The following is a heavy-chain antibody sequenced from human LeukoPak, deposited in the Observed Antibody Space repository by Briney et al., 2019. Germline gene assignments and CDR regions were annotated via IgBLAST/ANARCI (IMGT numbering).Heavy chain of an antibody. CDR1: GGSFSGYY. D-gene: IGHD6-19*01. V-gene: IGHV4-34*01. CDR3: ARDNIAVAGTGFDY. J-gene: IGHJ4*02. Sequence: SETLPLTCAVYGGSFSGYYWSWIRQPPGKGLEWIGEINHSGSTNYNPSLKSRVTISVDASKNQFSLKLSSVTAADTAVYYCARDNIAVAGTGFDYWGQGTLVTVSS. CDR2: INHSGST.